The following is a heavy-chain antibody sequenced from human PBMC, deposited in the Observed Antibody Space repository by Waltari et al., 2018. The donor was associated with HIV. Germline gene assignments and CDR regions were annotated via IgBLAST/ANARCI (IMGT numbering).Heavy chain of an antibody. CDR2: IYHSGST. CDR3: ARVSRNFDY. CDR1: GYSISSGYY. V-gene: IGHV4-38-2*01. Sequence: QVQLQESAPGLVKPSATLSLTCAVPGYSISSGYYWGWIRQPPGKGLEWIGSIYHSGSTYYNPSLKSRVTISVDTSKNQFSLKLSSVTAADTAVYYCARVSRNFDYWGQGTLVTVSS. J-gene: IGHJ4*02.